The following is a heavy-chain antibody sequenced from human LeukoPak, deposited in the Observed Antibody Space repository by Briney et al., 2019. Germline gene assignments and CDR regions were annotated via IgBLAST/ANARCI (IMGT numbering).Heavy chain of an antibody. J-gene: IGHJ4*02. CDR1: GFTFSSYS. Sequence: PGGSLRLSCAASGFTFSSYSMNWVRQAPGEGLEWVSSISSSSSYIYYADSVKGRFTISRDNAKNSLYLQMNSLRAEDTAVYYCARDQEYYYGSGSYYGLWGQGTLVTVSS. CDR2: ISSSSSYI. V-gene: IGHV3-21*01. CDR3: ARDQEYYYGSGSYYGL. D-gene: IGHD3-10*01.